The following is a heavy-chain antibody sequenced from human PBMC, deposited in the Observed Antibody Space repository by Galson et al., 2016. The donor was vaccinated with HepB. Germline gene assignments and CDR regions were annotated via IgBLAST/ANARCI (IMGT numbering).Heavy chain of an antibody. J-gene: IGHJ4*02. CDR3: AGDYWIY. CDR2: TNRDGSGN. V-gene: IGHV3-7*01. Sequence: SLRLSCAASGFTFSNYWMTWVRQAPGKGLEWVASTNRDGSGNFYVDSVRGRFTVSRDNPNNSLYLHMSSLRAEDTAVYFWAGDYWIYWGQGTLVTVSS. CDR1: GFTFSNYW. D-gene: IGHD2-15*01.